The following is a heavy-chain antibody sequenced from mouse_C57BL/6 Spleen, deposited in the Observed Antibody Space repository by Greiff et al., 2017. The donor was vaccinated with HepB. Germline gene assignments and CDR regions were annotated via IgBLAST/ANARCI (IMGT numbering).Heavy chain of an antibody. CDR2: ISSGGDYI. Sequence: EVQWVESGEGLVKPGGSLKLSCAASGFTFSSYAMSWVRQTPEKRLEWVAYISSGGDYIYYADTVKGRFTISRDNARNTLYLQMSSLKSEDTAMYYCTRDGDYGSSYVAWFAYWGQGTLVTVSA. V-gene: IGHV5-9-1*02. CDR1: GFTFSSYA. D-gene: IGHD1-1*01. CDR3: TRDGDYGSSYVAWFAY. J-gene: IGHJ3*01.